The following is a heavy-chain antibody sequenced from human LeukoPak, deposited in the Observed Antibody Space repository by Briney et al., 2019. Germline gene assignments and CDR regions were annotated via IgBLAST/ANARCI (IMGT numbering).Heavy chain of an antibody. J-gene: IGHJ4*02. Sequence: PSETLSLTCAVYGGSFSGYYWSWIRQPPGKGLEWIGEINHSGSTNYNPSLKSRVTISVDTSKNQFSLKLSSVTAADTAVYYCASLYYDSIRVGYYFDYWGQGTLVTVSS. CDR2: INHSGST. CDR1: GGSFSGYY. CDR3: ASLYYDSIRVGYYFDY. V-gene: IGHV4-34*01. D-gene: IGHD3-22*01.